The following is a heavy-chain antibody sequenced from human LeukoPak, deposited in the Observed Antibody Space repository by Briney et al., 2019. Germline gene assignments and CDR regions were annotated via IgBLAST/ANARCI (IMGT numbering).Heavy chain of an antibody. CDR1: GYTFSSYG. CDR2: ISTYYGNT. Sequence: ASVKVSCKASGYTFSSYGVTWVRQAPGQGLERMGWISTYYGNTNNAQQFQGRVTFSTDTATSTAYMELRSLRSDDTAVYYCARDPGGYGYRADYYMDVWGKGTTVTISS. V-gene: IGHV1-18*01. D-gene: IGHD5-18*01. CDR3: ARDPGGYGYRADYYMDV. J-gene: IGHJ6*03.